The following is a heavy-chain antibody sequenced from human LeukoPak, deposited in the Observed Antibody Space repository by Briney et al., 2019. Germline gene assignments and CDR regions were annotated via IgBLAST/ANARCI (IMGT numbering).Heavy chain of an antibody. Sequence: SETLSLTCTVSGGSISSGGYYWSWIRQHPGKGLEWIGYVYYSGSTYYNPSLKSRVTISVDTSKNQFSLKLSSVTAADTAVYYCAVRSSGWFDPWGQGTLVTVSS. CDR3: AVRSSGWFDP. V-gene: IGHV4-31*03. CDR2: VYYSGST. D-gene: IGHD3-10*01. J-gene: IGHJ5*02. CDR1: GGSISSGGYY.